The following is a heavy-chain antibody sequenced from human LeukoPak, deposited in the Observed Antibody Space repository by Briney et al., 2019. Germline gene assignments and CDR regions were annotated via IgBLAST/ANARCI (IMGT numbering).Heavy chain of an antibody. CDR2: INHSGST. CDR1: GGSFSGYY. Sequence: SETLSLTYAVYGGSFSGYYWSWIRQPPGKGLEWIGEINHSGSTNYNPSLKSRVTISVDTSKNQFSLKLSSVTAADTAVYYCARHASLSSSWSYYYYYYMDVWGKGTTVTISS. V-gene: IGHV4-34*01. D-gene: IGHD6-13*01. CDR3: ARHASLSSSWSYYYYYYMDV. J-gene: IGHJ6*03.